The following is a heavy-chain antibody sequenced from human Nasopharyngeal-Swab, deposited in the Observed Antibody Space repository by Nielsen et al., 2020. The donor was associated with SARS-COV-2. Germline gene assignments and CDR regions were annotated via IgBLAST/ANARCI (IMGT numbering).Heavy chain of an antibody. D-gene: IGHD6-13*01. CDR1: GFTFSSYS. CDR2: ISSSSYI. J-gene: IGHJ4*02. Sequence: GESLKISCAASGFTFSSYSMNWVRQAPGKGLEWVSSISSSSYIYFADSVKGRFTISRDNAKNSLYLQMNSLRAEDTAVYYCARGGAGYSSSWYAYYFDYWGQGTLVTVSS. V-gene: IGHV3-21*01. CDR3: ARGGAGYSSSWYAYYFDY.